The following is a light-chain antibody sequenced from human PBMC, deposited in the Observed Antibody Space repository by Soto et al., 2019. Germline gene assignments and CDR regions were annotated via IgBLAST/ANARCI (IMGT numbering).Light chain of an antibody. J-gene: IGLJ2*01. Sequence: QSVLTQPPSVSAAPGQTVTISCSGSRSNIGENAVSWYQQFPGTAPRVVIYDNYKRPSGIPDRFSASKTDTSATLGITGLQTGDEADYFCGTRDSRTTFVLFGGGTKLTVL. CDR3: GTRDSRTTFVL. V-gene: IGLV1-51*01. CDR1: RSNIGENA. CDR2: DNY.